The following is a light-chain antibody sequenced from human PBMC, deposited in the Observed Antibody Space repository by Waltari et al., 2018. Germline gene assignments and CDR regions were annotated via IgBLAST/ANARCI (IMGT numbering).Light chain of an antibody. CDR3: CSYTTTTTWV. CDR1: GSDIGGFNY. Sequence: QSALTQPASVSGSPGQSITISCSGTGSDIGGFNYVSWYQQRPGKAPKLLIYGVSQRPSGVLDLFSGSKSGNRASLTISGLQAEDDSDYYCCSYTTTTTWVFGGGTKLTVL. CDR2: GVS. V-gene: IGLV2-14*03. J-gene: IGLJ3*02.